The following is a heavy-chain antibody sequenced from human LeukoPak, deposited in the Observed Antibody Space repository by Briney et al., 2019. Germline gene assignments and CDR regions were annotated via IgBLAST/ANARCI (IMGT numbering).Heavy chain of an antibody. CDR1: GYTLTELS. Sequence: GASVKVSCKVSGYTLTELSMHWVRQAPGKGREWMGGFDPEDGETIYAQKFQGRVTMTEDTSTDTAYMELSSLRSEDTAVYYCATTSSFAVVAAENAFDIWGQGTMVTVSS. D-gene: IGHD2-15*01. CDR3: ATTSSFAVVAAENAFDI. CDR2: FDPEDGET. J-gene: IGHJ3*02. V-gene: IGHV1-24*01.